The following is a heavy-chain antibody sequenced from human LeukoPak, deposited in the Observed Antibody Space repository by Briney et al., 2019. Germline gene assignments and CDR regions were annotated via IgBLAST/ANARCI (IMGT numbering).Heavy chain of an antibody. D-gene: IGHD5-18*01. CDR1: GGSISSSSYY. J-gene: IGHJ6*03. CDR2: IYYSGST. CDR3: AKGGYSYGEYYYYYYYMDV. Sequence: SETLSLTCTVSGGSISSSSYYWSWIRQHPGKGLEWIGYIYYSGSTNYNPSLKSRVTISVDTSKNQFSLKLSSVTAADTAVYYCAKGGYSYGEYYYYYYYMDVWGKGTTVTVSS. V-gene: IGHV4-61*01.